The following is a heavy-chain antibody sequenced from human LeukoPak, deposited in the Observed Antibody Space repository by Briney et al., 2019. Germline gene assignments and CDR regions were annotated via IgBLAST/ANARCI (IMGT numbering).Heavy chain of an antibody. D-gene: IGHD3-3*01. J-gene: IGHJ4*02. CDR2: INPDGSST. Sequence: CLRLSCAASGFTFSSNWTHCVSQAPGEGLVWVSQINPDGSSTTYADSVKDPLTTSRDNATNTLYLQMNSLRDEDTAVYYCARVLYDFWSGRKYYFDYWGQGTLVAVSS. V-gene: IGHV3-74*01. CDR3: ARVLYDFWSGRKYYFDY. CDR1: GFTFSSNW.